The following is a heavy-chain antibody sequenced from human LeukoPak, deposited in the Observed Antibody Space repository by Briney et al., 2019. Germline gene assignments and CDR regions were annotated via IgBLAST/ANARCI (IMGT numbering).Heavy chain of an antibody. CDR1: GFPFSSYW. CDR2: IKQDGSKK. CDR3: TRVGYIDEGIDY. V-gene: IGHV3-7*04. J-gene: IGHJ4*02. D-gene: IGHD5-24*01. Sequence: GGSLRLSCVASGFPFSSYWMTWVRQAPGKGLEWVSNIKQDGSKKSYVDSVKGRFTISRDNAKNSLYLQMNSLRAEDTAIYYCTRVGYIDEGIDYWGQGTLVTVSS.